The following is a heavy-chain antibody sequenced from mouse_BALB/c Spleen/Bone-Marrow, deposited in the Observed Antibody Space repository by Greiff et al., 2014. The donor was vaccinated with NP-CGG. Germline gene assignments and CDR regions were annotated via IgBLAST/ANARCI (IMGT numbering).Heavy chain of an antibody. J-gene: IGHJ2*01. Sequence: QVQLKESGAELVRPGSSMKISCKASGYAFSSYWMNWVKQRPGQGLEWIGQIYPGDGDTNYNGKFKGKATLTADKSSSTAYMQLSSLTSEDSAVYFCARVRNWADYWGQGTTLTVSS. CDR1: GYAFSSYW. CDR2: IYPGDGDT. V-gene: IGHV1-80*01. D-gene: IGHD4-1*01. CDR3: ARVRNWADY.